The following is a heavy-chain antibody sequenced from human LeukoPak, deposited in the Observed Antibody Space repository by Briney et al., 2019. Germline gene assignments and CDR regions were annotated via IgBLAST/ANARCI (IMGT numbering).Heavy chain of an antibody. D-gene: IGHD1-26*01. J-gene: IGHJ4*02. Sequence: GRSRRLSCAASEFTFSSYAMHWVRQAPGRGLEWVAVISYDGSNKYYADSVKGRFTISRDNSKNTLYLQMNSLRAEDTAVYYCARLGSATIYWGQGTLVTVSS. CDR1: EFTFSSYA. V-gene: IGHV3-30*04. CDR2: ISYDGSNK. CDR3: ARLGSATIY.